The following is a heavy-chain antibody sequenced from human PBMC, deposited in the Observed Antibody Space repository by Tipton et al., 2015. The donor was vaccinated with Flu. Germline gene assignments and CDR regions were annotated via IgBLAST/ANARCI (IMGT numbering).Heavy chain of an antibody. V-gene: IGHV4-4*07. Sequence: TLSLTCSVSSGSISSYYWSWIRQPTGKGLEWIGRVYIGGRTNYNPSLKSRVTMSVDLFKNQISLRLSSATAADTAVYYCARERRGGWPFYDAFDFWGQGTMVTVSS. CDR1: SGSISSYY. CDR3: ARERRGGWPFYDAFDF. J-gene: IGHJ3*01. CDR2: VYIGGRT. D-gene: IGHD6-19*01.